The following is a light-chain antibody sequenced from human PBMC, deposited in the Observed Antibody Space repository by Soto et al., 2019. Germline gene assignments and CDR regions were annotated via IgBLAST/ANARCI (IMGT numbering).Light chain of an antibody. Sequence: QSALTQPASVSGSPGQSITISCTGTSSDVGSYNLVSWYQQYPGKAPKLMIFGVSERPSGVSNRFSGSKSGNTASLTISGLQAEDEADYYCCSYAGPTTFVIFGGGTKVTVL. CDR2: GVS. V-gene: IGLV2-23*02. J-gene: IGLJ2*01. CDR3: CSYAGPTTFVI. CDR1: SSDVGSYNL.